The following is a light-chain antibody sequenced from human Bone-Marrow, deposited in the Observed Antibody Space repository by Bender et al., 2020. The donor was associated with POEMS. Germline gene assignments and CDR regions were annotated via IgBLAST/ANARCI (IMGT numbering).Light chain of an antibody. CDR3: QVWDGLRDHPI. CDR2: YDN. V-gene: IGLV3-1*01. Sequence: SYELTQPPSVSVSPGQTASITCSGVKLGERYTCWYQQKPGQSPVLVIYYDNERPSGIPERFSGSNSGNTASLTITGVEAGDEADYYCQVWDGLRDHPIFGGGTKLTVL. J-gene: IGLJ2*01. CDR1: KLGERY.